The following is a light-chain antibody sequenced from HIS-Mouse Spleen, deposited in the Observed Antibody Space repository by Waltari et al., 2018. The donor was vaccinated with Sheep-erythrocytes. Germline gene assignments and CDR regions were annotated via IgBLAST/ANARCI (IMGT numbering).Light chain of an antibody. J-gene: IGLJ1*01. V-gene: IGLV3-21*03. CDR3: CSYAGSYNHV. Sequence: SYGLTQPPSVSVAPGKTARITCGGNNIGSKSVHWYQQKPGQAPVLVVYDDSDRPSGIPERFSGSKSGNTASLTISGLQAEDEADYYCCSYAGSYNHVFATGTKVTVL. CDR2: DDS. CDR1: NIGSKS.